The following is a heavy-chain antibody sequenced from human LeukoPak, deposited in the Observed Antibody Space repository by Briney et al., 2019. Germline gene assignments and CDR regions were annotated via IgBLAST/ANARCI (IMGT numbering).Heavy chain of an antibody. V-gene: IGHV1-18*01. Sequence: ASVKVSCKASGYTFTSYGISWVRQAPGQGLEWMGWISTYNGNTNYAQKFQGRVSMTTDTSTSTAYMELRSLRSDDTAVYYCARESCSGTSCYIHYWGQGTLVTVSS. CDR3: ARESCSGTSCYIHY. CDR1: GYTFTSYG. D-gene: IGHD2-2*02. J-gene: IGHJ4*02. CDR2: ISTYNGNT.